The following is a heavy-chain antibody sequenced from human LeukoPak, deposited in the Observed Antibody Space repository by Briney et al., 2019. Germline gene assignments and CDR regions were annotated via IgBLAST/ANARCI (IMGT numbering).Heavy chain of an antibody. Sequence: GGSLRLSCAASGFTFSSYWMSWVRQAPGKGLEWVANIKQDGSEKNYVDSVEGRFTISRDNAKNSLYLQMNSPRAEDTAVYFCARQYNYAHDYWGQGTLVTVSS. CDR2: IKQDGSEK. V-gene: IGHV3-7*01. J-gene: IGHJ4*02. CDR1: GFTFSSYW. D-gene: IGHD5-18*01. CDR3: ARQYNYAHDY.